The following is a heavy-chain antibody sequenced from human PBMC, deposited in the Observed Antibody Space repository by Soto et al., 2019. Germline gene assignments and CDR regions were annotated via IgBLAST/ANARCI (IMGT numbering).Heavy chain of an antibody. CDR3: ARGSTYYYDSSGYYSNWFDP. J-gene: IGHJ5*02. CDR1: GGSISSGGYY. Sequence: SSETLSLTCTVSGGSISSGGYYWSWIRQHPGKGLEWIGYIYYSGSTYYNPSLKSRVTISVDTSKNQFSLKLSSVTAADTAVYYCARGSTYYYDSSGYYSNWFDPWRQGTLVTVSS. V-gene: IGHV4-31*03. D-gene: IGHD3-22*01. CDR2: IYYSGST.